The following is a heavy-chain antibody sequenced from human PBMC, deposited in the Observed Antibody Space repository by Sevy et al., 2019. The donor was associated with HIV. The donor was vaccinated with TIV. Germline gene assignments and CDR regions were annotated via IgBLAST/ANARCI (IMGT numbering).Heavy chain of an antibody. CDR2: IWYDGRTE. CDR1: GFTFRSFS. V-gene: IGHV3-33*01. D-gene: IGHD1-1*01. J-gene: IGHJ5*01. Sequence: GGSLRLSCVASGFTFRSFSMHWVRQAPGKGLEWVAAIWYDGRTERYADSVKGRFTISRDNSKKTLHLQMNRLRAEDTALYYCARDAARVIVPTAGFDSWGQGTLVTVSS. CDR3: ARDAARVIVPTAGFDS.